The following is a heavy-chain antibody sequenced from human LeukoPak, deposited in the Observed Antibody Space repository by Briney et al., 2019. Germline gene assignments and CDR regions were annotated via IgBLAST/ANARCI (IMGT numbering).Heavy chain of an antibody. D-gene: IGHD3-10*01. J-gene: IGHJ4*02. CDR1: GFTFSSYR. Sequence: PGGSLRLSCAASGFTFSSYRMSWVRQAPGKGLEWVANIKQDGSEKYYVDSVKGRFTISRDNAKNSLYLQMNSLRAEDTAVYYCARGAGLLWFGEFQYYFDYWGQGTLVTVSS. CDR3: ARGAGLLWFGEFQYYFDY. CDR2: IKQDGSEK. V-gene: IGHV3-7*01.